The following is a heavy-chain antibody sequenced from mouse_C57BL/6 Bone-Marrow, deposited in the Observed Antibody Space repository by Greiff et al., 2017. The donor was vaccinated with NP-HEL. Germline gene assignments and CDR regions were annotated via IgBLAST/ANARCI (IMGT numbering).Heavy chain of an antibody. CDR3: ARPLQDGYYVFAY. V-gene: IGHV5-12*01. CDR2: ISNGGGST. CDR1: GFTFSDYY. Sequence: DVQLVESGGGLVQPGGSLKLSCAASGFTFSDYYMYWVRQTPEKRLEWVAYISNGGGSTYYPDTVKGRFTISRDNAKNTLYLQMSRLKSEDTAMYYCARPLQDGYYVFAYWGQGTLVTVSA. J-gene: IGHJ3*01. D-gene: IGHD2-3*01.